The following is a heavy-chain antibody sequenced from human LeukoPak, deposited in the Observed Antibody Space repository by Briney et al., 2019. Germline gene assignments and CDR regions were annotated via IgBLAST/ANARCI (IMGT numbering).Heavy chain of an antibody. CDR3: ATNLLGERSANYRY. V-gene: IGHV1-24*01. J-gene: IGHJ4*02. CDR2: FDPEEGEI. Sequence: ASVKVSCNVSEYTLTELSMHWARQAPGKGPEWMGGFDPEEGEIIYAQKFQGRVTMTEDTSTDTAYMELNSLRSEDTAVYYCATNLLGERSANYRYWGQGTLVTVSS. D-gene: IGHD4/OR15-4a*01. CDR1: EYTLTELS.